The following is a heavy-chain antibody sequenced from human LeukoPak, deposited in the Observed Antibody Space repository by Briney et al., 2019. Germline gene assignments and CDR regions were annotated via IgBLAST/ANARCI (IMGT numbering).Heavy chain of an antibody. J-gene: IGHJ3*02. CDR3: ARDSGGYNFALDAFDI. V-gene: IGHV3-20*04. D-gene: IGHD5-24*01. CDR1: GFTFDDYG. Sequence: GGSLRLSCAASGFTFDDYGMSWVRQAPGKGLEWGSGINWNGGSTGYADSVKGRFTISRDNAKNSLYLQMNSLRAEDTAIYYCARDSGGYNFALDAFDIWGQGTMVTVSS. CDR2: INWNGGST.